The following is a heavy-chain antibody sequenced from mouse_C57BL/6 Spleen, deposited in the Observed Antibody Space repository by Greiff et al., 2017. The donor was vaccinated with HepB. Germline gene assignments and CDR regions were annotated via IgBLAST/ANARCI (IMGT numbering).Heavy chain of an antibody. D-gene: IGHD2-1*01. Sequence: EVKLMESGPGLVKPSQSLSLTCSVTGYYITSGYYWNWIRQFPGNKLEWMGYISYDGSNNYNPSLKNRISITRDTSKNQFFLKLNSVTTEDTATYYCARYGNSWYFDVWGTGTTVTVSS. CDR1: GYYITSGYY. J-gene: IGHJ1*03. CDR3: ARYGNSWYFDV. V-gene: IGHV3-6*01. CDR2: ISYDGSN.